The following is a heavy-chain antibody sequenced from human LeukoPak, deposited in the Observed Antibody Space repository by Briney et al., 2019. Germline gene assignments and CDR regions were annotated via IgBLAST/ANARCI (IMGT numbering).Heavy chain of an antibody. Sequence: PSETLSLTCTVSGGSISSGNYYWGWIRQPPGKGLDWIASIHYSGTTYYNPSLKGRVTISVDTSKNHFSLKLSSVTAADTAVYYCARGPTYQPIDSWGQGTLVTVSS. CDR2: IHYSGTT. V-gene: IGHV4-39*02. J-gene: IGHJ4*02. CDR1: GGSISSGNYY. CDR3: ARGPTYQPIDS. D-gene: IGHD2-2*01.